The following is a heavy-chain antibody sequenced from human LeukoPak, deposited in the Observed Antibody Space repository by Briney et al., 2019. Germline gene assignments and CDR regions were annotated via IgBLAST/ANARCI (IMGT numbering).Heavy chain of an antibody. V-gene: IGHV3-30-3*01. D-gene: IGHD3-22*01. CDR1: GFTFSSYA. CDR2: ISYDGSNK. Sequence: GGSLRLSCAASGFTFSSYAMHWVRQAPGKGLEWVAVISYDGSNKYYADSVKGRFTISRDNSKNTLYLQMNSLRAEGTAVYYCARDSEDFNSYYYDSSGSGAFDIWGQGTMVTVSS. J-gene: IGHJ3*02. CDR3: ARDSEDFNSYYYDSSGSGAFDI.